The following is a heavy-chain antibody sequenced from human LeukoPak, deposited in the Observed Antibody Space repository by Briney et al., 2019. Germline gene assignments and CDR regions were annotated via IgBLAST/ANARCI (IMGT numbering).Heavy chain of an antibody. CDR2: IKQDGSEK. CDR1: GGTFSSYW. D-gene: IGHD2-21*02. Sequence: GGSLRLSCAASGGTFSSYWMSWVRQPPGKGMEWVGNIKQDGSEKYYEASVKGRFTISRDNAKNSLYLQMSSLRAEDTAVYYCARERGRGGDAQFVFDYWGQGTLVTVSS. CDR3: ARERGRGGDAQFVFDY. V-gene: IGHV3-7*01. J-gene: IGHJ4*02.